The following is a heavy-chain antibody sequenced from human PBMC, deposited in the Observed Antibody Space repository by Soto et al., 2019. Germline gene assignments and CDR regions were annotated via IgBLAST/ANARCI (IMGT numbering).Heavy chain of an antibody. Sequence: KPSETLSLTCTVSGGSISSYYWSWIRQPPGKGLEWIGYIYYSGSTNYNPSLKSRVTISVDTSKNQLSLKLSSVTAADTAVYYCAREDLYNWFDPWGQGTLVTVSS. J-gene: IGHJ5*02. V-gene: IGHV4-59*01. CDR1: GGSISSYY. CDR2: IYYSGST. CDR3: AREDLYNWFDP.